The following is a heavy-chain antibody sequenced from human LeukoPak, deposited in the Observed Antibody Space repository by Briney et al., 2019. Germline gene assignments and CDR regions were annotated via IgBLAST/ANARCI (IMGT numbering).Heavy chain of an antibody. CDR1: GYTFTSYG. D-gene: IGHD3-10*01. Sequence: ASVKVSCKASGYTFTSYGISWVRQAPGQGLEWMGWISAYNGNTNYAQRLLGRVTMTTDTSTSTAYMELRSLRSDDTAVYYCARDRSSLVRGKTFRNWFDPWGQGTLVTVSS. CDR3: ARDRSSLVRGKTFRNWFDP. V-gene: IGHV1-18*01. J-gene: IGHJ5*02. CDR2: ISAYNGNT.